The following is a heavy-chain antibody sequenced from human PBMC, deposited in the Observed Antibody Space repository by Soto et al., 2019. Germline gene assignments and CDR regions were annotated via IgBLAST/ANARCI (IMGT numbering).Heavy chain of an antibody. V-gene: IGHV3-11*05. CDR2: ISSSGSYT. D-gene: IGHD3-10*01. J-gene: IGHJ4*02. CDR1: GFTFSDHY. CDR3: ARDKNGWELLIDC. Sequence: QVQLVESGGGLVKPGGSLRLSCAASGFTFSDHYMSWIRQSPGKGLEWVSYISSSGSYTNYADSVKGRFTISRDNAKNSLYLQMNSLRAEDAAVYYCARDKNGWELLIDCWGQGPLVTVSS.